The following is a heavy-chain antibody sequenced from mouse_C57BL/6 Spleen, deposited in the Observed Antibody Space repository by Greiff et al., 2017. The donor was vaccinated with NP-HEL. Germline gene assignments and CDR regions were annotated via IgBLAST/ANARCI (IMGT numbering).Heavy chain of an antibody. CDR1: GFTFSSYA. J-gene: IGHJ3*01. CDR2: ISAGGGYT. D-gene: IGHD1-1*02. V-gene: IGHV5-4*01. CDR3: ARDGGSAWFAY. Sequence: EVHLVESGGGLVKPGGSLKLSCAASGFTFSSYAMSWVRQTPEKRLEWVATISAGGGYTYYPDNVKGRFTISRDNAKNNLYLQMSHLKSEDTAMDYCARDGGSAWFAYWGQGTLVTVSA.